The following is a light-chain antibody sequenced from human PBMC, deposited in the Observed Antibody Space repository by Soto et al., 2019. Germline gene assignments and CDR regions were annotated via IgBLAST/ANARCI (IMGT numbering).Light chain of an antibody. J-gene: IGKJ2*02. CDR1: QDIKNY. CDR3: QHYDSVPCT. CDR2: DAS. Sequence: DIQLTQSPSSVSASVGDRVTITCQASQDIKNYLIWYQHKPGKAPNLLIYDASTLGTGVSSRFSGSGSGTDFSFTITNLQPEDIATYFCQHYDSVPCTFGQGTRLEIK. V-gene: IGKV1-33*01.